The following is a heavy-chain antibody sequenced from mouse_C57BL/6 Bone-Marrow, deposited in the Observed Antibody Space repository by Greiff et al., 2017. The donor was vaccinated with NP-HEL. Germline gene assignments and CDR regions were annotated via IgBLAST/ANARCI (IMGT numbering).Heavy chain of an antibody. CDR1: GFNIKDYY. CDR2: IDAEGGET. V-gene: IGHV14-2*01. Sequence: VQLQQSGAELVKPGASVKLSCTASGFNIKDYYMHWVKQRPEKGLEWIGRIDAEGGETKYAPKVQGNATITADTSYNTAYLQLSSLTSEDTAVYYGARVYYGGQGTTLTVSA. CDR3: ARVYY. J-gene: IGHJ2*01.